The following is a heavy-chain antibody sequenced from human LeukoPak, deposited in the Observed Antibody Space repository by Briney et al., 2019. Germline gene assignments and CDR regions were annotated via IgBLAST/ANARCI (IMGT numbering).Heavy chain of an antibody. Sequence: ASVKVSCKASGYTFTGYYMHWVRQAPGQGLEWMGRINPNSGGTNYAQKFQGRVTMTRDTSISTAYMELSRLRSDDTAVYYCAREAPVGFGELGAFDIWGQGTMVTVSS. V-gene: IGHV1-2*06. J-gene: IGHJ3*02. D-gene: IGHD3-10*01. CDR1: GYTFTGYY. CDR3: AREAPVGFGELGAFDI. CDR2: INPNSGGT.